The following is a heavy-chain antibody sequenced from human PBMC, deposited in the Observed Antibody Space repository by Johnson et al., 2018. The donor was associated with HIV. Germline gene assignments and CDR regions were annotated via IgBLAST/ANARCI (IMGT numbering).Heavy chain of an antibody. Sequence: VQLVESGGGVVQPGRSLRLSCAASGFTFSSYAMHWVRQAPGKGLEWVSLIYSGGSTYYADSVKGRFTISRDTSKNTLYFQMNGLRAEDTAVYYCARSGDSIGSFWAGGAFDIWGQWTMVTVSS. CDR2: IYSGGST. CDR3: ARSGDSIGSFWAGGAFDI. CDR1: GFTFSSYA. J-gene: IGHJ3*02. V-gene: IGHV3-NL1*01. D-gene: IGHD3/OR15-3a*01.